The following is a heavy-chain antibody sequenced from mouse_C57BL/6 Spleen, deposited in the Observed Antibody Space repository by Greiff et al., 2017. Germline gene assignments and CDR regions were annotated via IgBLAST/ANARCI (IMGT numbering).Heavy chain of an antibody. J-gene: IGHJ2*01. CDR1: GYAFSSSW. V-gene: IGHV1-82*01. CDR3: AREDYGYDGRFNY. CDR2: IYPGDGDT. Sequence: QVQLQQSGPELVKPGASVKISCKASGYAFSSSWMNWVKQRPGKGLEWIGRIYPGDGDTNYNGKFKGKATLTADKSSSTAYMQLRSLTSEDSAVYFYAREDYGYDGRFNYWGQGTTLTVSS. D-gene: IGHD2-2*01.